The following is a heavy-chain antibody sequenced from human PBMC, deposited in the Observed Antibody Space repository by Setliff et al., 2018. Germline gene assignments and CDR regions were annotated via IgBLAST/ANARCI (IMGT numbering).Heavy chain of an antibody. V-gene: IGHV4-4*07. Sequence: PSETLSLTCTVSGGSISSYYWSWIRQPAGKGLEWIGHIYIGGSANYNPSLKSRVTMSIDTSKNQFSLKLNSVTAADTAVHYCASAGHSGSWFPIDAFHIWGQGTMVTVSS. CDR2: IYIGGSA. CDR3: ASAGHSGSWFPIDAFHI. D-gene: IGHD6-13*01. CDR1: GGSISSYY. J-gene: IGHJ3*02.